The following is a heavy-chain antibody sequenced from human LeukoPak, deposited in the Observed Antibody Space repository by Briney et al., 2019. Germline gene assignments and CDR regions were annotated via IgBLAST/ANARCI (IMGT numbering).Heavy chain of an antibody. CDR3: ARGPTGSDAFDI. J-gene: IGHJ3*02. CDR1: GGSFSGYL. V-gene: IGHV4-34*01. CDR2: INYNGENT. D-gene: IGHD1-1*01. Sequence: PSETLSLTCTVSGGSFSGYLWSWIRQPPGKGLEWIGEINYNGENTNYNPSLKSRVTMSVDTSKNQFSLKLSSVTAADTAVYYCARGPTGSDAFDIWGQGTMVTVSS.